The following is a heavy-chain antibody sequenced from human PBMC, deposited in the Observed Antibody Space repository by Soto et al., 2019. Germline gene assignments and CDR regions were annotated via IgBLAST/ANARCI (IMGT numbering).Heavy chain of an antibody. CDR3: ARLRYCSGGSCYPDL. V-gene: IGHV5-51*01. J-gene: IGHJ2*01. CDR2: IYPGDSDT. CDR1: GYSFNTYW. D-gene: IGHD2-15*01. Sequence: LKISCQGSGYSFNTYWIGWVRQMPGKGLEWMGIIYPGDSDTRYIPSFQGQVTISADKSISTASLQWSSLKASDTAIYYCARLRYCSGGSCYPDLWGRGTLVTVSS.